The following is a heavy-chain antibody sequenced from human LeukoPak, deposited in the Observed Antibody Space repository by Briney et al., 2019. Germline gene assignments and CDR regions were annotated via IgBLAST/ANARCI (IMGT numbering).Heavy chain of an antibody. CDR3: ARDGSAVAAPGYYGMDV. CDR2: ISSNGGST. V-gene: IGHV3-64*01. J-gene: IGHJ6*02. Sequence: GGSLRLSCAASGFTFSSYAMHWVRQAPGKGLEYVSAISSNGGSTYYANSVKGRFTISRDNSKNTLYLQMGSLRAEDMAVCYCARDGSAVAAPGYYGMDVWGQGTTVTVSS. CDR1: GFTFSSYA. D-gene: IGHD6-19*01.